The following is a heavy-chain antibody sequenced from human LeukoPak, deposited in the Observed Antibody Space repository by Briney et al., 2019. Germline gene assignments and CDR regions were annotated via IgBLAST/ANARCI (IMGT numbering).Heavy chain of an antibody. V-gene: IGHV3-30*18. J-gene: IGHJ4*02. CDR3: AKDHTAMGPYYFDY. CDR2: ISYDGSNK. D-gene: IGHD5-18*01. Sequence: PGGSLRLSCAASGFTFSSYGMHWVRQASGKGLEWVAVISYDGSNKYYADSVKGRFTISRDNSKNTLYLQMNSLRAEDTAVYYCAKDHTAMGPYYFDYWGQGTLVTVSS. CDR1: GFTFSSYG.